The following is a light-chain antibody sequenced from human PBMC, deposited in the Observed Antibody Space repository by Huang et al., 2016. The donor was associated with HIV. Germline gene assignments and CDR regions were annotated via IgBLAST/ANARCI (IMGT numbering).Light chain of an antibody. V-gene: IGKV1-NL1*01. CDR2: AAS. J-gene: IGKJ1*01. CDR1: QGIRNS. CDR3: QQYHSSWT. Sequence: DIQMTQSPLSLSASVGDRVTITCRASQGIRNSLAWYQQKPGKAPKLLVYAASRLESGVPCWFSGSGSGTNFTLTISSLQPEDFATYYCQQYHSSWTFGQGTKVEIK.